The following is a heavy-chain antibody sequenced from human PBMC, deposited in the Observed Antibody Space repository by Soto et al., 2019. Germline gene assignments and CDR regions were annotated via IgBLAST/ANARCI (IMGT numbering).Heavy chain of an antibody. Sequence: PGGSLRLSCAASGFSFSNAWMSWVRQLPGKGLEWVGHIKSKTDGGTADHAAPVKGRFTISRDDSKNTLYLQMNSLKTEDTAMFYCTTLNYGVDVWGQGTTVTVSS. CDR1: GFSFSNAW. CDR3: TTLNYGVDV. J-gene: IGHJ6*02. CDR2: IKSKTDGGTA. V-gene: IGHV3-15*01.